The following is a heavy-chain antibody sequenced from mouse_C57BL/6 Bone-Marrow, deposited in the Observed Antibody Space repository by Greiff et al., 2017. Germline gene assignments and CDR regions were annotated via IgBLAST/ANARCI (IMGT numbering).Heavy chain of an antibody. CDR2: IYPRSGNT. Sequence: VQLQQSGAELARPGASVKLSCTASGFTFTSYGISWVKQRTGQGLEWIGEIYPRSGNTYYTEKFKGKATLTADKSSSTAYMELRSLTSEDTAVYFCASGSRCDYWGQGTLVTVSA. CDR3: ASGSRCDY. V-gene: IGHV1-81*01. CDR1: GFTFTSYG. D-gene: IGHD1-1*01. J-gene: IGHJ3*01.